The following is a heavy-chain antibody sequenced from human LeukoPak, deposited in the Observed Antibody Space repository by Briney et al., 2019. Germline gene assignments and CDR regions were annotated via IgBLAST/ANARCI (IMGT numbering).Heavy chain of an antibody. J-gene: IGHJ4*02. CDR3: ARKNGLDY. Sequence: GGSLRLSCAASEFTFSSYAMHWVRQAPGKGLEWVSGINWNGGSTGYADSVKGRFTISRDNAKNSLYLQMNSLRAEDTAVYYCARKNGLDYWGQGTLVTVSS. V-gene: IGHV3-20*04. CDR1: EFTFSSYA. CDR2: INWNGGST.